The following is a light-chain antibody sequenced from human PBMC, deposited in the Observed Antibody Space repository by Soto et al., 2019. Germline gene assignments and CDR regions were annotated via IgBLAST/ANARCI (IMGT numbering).Light chain of an antibody. J-gene: IGKJ2*01. CDR3: MQALQTPYMYT. Sequence: DIVMTQSPLSLPVTPGEPASISCRSSQSLLHSNGYNYLDWYLQKPGQSPHLLIYLGSNRASGVPDRFSGSGSGTDFTLKISRVEAEDVGVYYCMQALQTPYMYTFGQGTKLEIK. CDR1: QSLLHSNGYNY. CDR2: LGS. V-gene: IGKV2-28*01.